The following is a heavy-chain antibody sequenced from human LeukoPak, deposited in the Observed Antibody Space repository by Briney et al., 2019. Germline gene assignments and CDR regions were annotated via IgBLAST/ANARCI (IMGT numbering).Heavy chain of an antibody. V-gene: IGHV1-8*03. CDR3: ARDSSSDYEV. CDR1: GYTFTSYD. J-gene: IGHJ3*01. D-gene: IGHD5-12*01. CDR2: MNPNSGNT. Sequence: ASVKVSCKASGYTFTSYDINWVRQATGQGLEWMGWMNPNSGNTGYAQKFQGRVTITRNTSISTAYMELSRLRSDDTAVYYCARDSSSDYEVWGQGTMVTVSS.